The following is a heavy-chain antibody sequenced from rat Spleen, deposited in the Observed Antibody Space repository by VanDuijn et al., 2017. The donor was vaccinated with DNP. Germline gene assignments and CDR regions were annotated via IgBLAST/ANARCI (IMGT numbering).Heavy chain of an antibody. CDR1: GYSITSNY. J-gene: IGHJ3*01. CDR3: ARSWGDDGYPPFAY. Sequence: EVQLQESGPGLVKPSQSLSLTCSVTGYSITSNYWAWIRKFPGNKMEWMGYISYSGSTKYNPSLKSRISITRDTSKNQFFLQLNSVTTEDTATYYCARSWGDDGYPPFAYWGQGTLVTVSS. D-gene: IGHD1-12*03. V-gene: IGHV3-1*01. CDR2: ISYSGST.